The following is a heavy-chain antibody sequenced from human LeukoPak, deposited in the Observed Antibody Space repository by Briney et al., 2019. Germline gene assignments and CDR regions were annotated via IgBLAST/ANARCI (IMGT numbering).Heavy chain of an antibody. CDR3: ARQSNWFDP. V-gene: IGHV4-39*01. J-gene: IGHJ5*02. Sequence: PSETLSLTCTVSGGSISSSGYDWGWIRQPPGKGLEWIGSIYYSGSTYCNPSLKSRVTISVDTSKNQFSLNLSSVTAADTAVYYCARQSNWFDPWGQGTLVTVSS. CDR2: IYYSGST. CDR1: GGSISSSGYD.